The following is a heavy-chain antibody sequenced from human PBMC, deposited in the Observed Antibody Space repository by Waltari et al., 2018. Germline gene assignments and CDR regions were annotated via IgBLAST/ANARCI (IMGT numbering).Heavy chain of an antibody. Sequence: EVQVVESGGVLIQPGGSLRLSCAVSGYTVGSHYITWVLQAPGKGLECVSVIYGGDRTYYADSVKGRFTISRDNSKNTLYLQMNSLRAEDTAVYYCARSPSRSGIDYYYGLDVWGQGTTVTVSS. CDR3: ARSPSRSGIDYYYGLDV. D-gene: IGHD3-3*01. J-gene: IGHJ6*02. CDR2: IYGGDRT. CDR1: GYTVGSHY. V-gene: IGHV3-53*01.